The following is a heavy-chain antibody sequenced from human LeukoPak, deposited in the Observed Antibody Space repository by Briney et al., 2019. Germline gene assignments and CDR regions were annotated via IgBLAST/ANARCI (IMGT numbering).Heavy chain of an antibody. D-gene: IGHD4/OR15-4a*01. CDR1: GYTLTELS. Sequence: PMASVKVSCKVSGYTLTELSMHWVRQAPGKGLEWMGGFDPEDGETIYAQKFQGRVTMTEDTSTDTAYMELSSLRSEDTAVYYCATKKGPNRYYYFDYWGQGTLVTVSS. V-gene: IGHV1-24*01. J-gene: IGHJ4*02. CDR2: FDPEDGET. CDR3: ATKKGPNRYYYFDY.